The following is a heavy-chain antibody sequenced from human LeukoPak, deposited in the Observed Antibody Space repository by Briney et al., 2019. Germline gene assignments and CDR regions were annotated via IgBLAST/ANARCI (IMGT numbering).Heavy chain of an antibody. Sequence: KPSETLSLTCTVSGGSISSSSYYWGWIRQPPGKGLEWIGSIYYSGSTYYNPSLKSRVTISVDTSKNQFSLKLSSVTAADTAVYYCARHWVSYYYDSSGPAPTLFDYWGQGTLVTVSS. CDR2: IYYSGST. CDR3: ARHWVSYYYDSSGPAPTLFDY. J-gene: IGHJ4*02. D-gene: IGHD3-22*01. CDR1: GGSISSSSYY. V-gene: IGHV4-39*01.